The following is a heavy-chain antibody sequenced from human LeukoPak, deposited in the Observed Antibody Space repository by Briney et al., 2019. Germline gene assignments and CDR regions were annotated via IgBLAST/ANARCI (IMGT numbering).Heavy chain of an antibody. CDR1: GGSFSDYY. Sequence: SESLSLTCAVYGGSFSDYYWSWIRQPPGKGLEWIVEISHSGSTNYNPSLKSRVTISVDTFKNQFSLKLSSVTAADTAVFYCARGHDSSGYYYFDYWGQGTLVTVSS. D-gene: IGHD3-22*01. CDR2: ISHSGST. CDR3: ARGHDSSGYYYFDY. J-gene: IGHJ4*02. V-gene: IGHV4-34*01.